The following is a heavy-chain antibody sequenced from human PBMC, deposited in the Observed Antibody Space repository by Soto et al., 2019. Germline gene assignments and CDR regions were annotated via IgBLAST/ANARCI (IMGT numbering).Heavy chain of an antibody. CDR3: AIVLYSTASYYIGIVV. CDR2: IYPGDSDT. D-gene: IGHD2-8*01. CDR1: GYSFTTYW. J-gene: IGHJ6*02. V-gene: IGHV5-51*01. Sequence: PGESLKISWKGSGYSFTTYWNGWVRQMPGKGLEWMGIIYPGDSDTRYSPSFQGQVTISADQSISTAYLQWSSMEASDTVMYYCAIVLYSTASYYIGIVVWGDGTTVTVP.